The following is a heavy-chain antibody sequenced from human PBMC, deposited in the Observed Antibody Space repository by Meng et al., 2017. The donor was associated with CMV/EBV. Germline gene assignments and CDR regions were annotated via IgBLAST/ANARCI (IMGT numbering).Heavy chain of an antibody. Sequence: ASVKVSCKASGYTFTSYDINWVRQATGQGLEWMGWMNPNSGNTGYAQKFQGRVTITRNTSISTAYMELSSLRSEDTAVYYCARDGGGYCSSTSCYTRGDNWFDPWGQGTLVTVSS. CDR2: MNPNSGNT. V-gene: IGHV1-8*03. D-gene: IGHD2-2*02. CDR1: GYTFTSYD. J-gene: IGHJ5*02. CDR3: ARDGGGYCSSTSCYTRGDNWFDP.